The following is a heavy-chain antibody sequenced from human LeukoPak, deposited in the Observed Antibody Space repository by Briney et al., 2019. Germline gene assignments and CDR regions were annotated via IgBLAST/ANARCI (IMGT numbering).Heavy chain of an antibody. Sequence: GESLKISCKGSGYSFISHWIVWVRQMPGKGLEWMGSIYPPDSDTKYSPSFQGQVTISADKSISTAYLQWSSLKASDTAIYYCARLASEGTFDYWGQGILVTVSS. CDR3: ARLASEGTFDY. CDR1: GYSFISHW. D-gene: IGHD1-1*01. J-gene: IGHJ4*02. V-gene: IGHV5-51*01. CDR2: IYPPDSDT.